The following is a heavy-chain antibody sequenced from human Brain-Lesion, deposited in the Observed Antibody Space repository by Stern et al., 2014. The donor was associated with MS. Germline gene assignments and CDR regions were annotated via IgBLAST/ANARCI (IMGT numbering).Heavy chain of an antibody. CDR2: IKQDGSEK. CDR1: GFTFRFYW. CDR3: ARSDYDYVWGSNRYRTTRYFFDY. D-gene: IGHD3-16*02. Sequence: EVQLVESEGGLVQPGGSLRLSCAASGFTFRFYWMNWVRQTPGKGLEWVANIKQDGSEKFYVDSVKGRFTISRDNTWNSLYLQMNSPRVEDTAVYYCARSDYDYVWGSNRYRTTRYFFDYWSQGTLVSVSS. J-gene: IGHJ4*02. V-gene: IGHV3-7*01.